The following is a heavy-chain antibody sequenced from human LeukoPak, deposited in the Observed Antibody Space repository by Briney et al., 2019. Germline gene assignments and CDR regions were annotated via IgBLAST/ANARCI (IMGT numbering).Heavy chain of an antibody. CDR3: ARGYYYMDV. Sequence: PSETLSLTCAVSGYSISSGYYWGWIRQPPGKGLEWIGSIYHSGSTYYNPSLKSRVTISVDTSKNWFSLKLSSVTAADTAVYYCARGYYYMDVWGKGTTVTVSS. J-gene: IGHJ6*03. CDR1: GYSISSGYY. CDR2: IYHSGST. V-gene: IGHV4-38-2*01.